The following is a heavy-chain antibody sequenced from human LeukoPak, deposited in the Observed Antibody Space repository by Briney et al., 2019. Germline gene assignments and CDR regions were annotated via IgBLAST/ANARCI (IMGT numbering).Heavy chain of an antibody. V-gene: IGHV4-39*07. CDR1: GGSISSSSYY. CDR3: ARDFSNENWFDP. J-gene: IGHJ5*02. CDR2: IYYSGST. Sequence: PSETLSLTCTVPGGSISSSSYYWGWIRQPPGKGLEWIGSIYYSGSTYYNPSLKSRVTISVDTSKNQFSLKLSSVTAADTAVYYCARDFSNENWFDPWGQGTLVTVSS. D-gene: IGHD1-1*01.